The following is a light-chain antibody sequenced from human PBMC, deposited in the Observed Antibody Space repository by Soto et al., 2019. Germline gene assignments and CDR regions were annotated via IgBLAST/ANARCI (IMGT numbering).Light chain of an antibody. CDR3: KQLSTYPLT. CDR1: QGISTY. Sequence: DIQLTQSPSFLSASVGDRVTITCRASQGISTYLAWYQQKPGKAPKLLIYAASSLQSGVPSKFSESGSGKEFTLTTSGLKPEDFALYSCKQLSTYPLTFGPGTKVDIK. V-gene: IGKV1-9*01. CDR2: AAS. J-gene: IGKJ3*01.